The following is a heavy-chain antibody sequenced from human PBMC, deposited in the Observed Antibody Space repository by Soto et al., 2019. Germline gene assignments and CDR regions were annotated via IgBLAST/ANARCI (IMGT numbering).Heavy chain of an antibody. Sequence: EVQLLESGGGLVQPGGSLRLSCAASGFTFSSYAMSWVRQAPGKGLEWVSAFRGDGTGAHYADSVKGRFTISRDNSKNTLYLHMNSLRAEDTAVYYCAKLPQYDILTGYLNYFDYWGQGTLVTVS. CDR2: FRGDGTGA. J-gene: IGHJ4*02. CDR1: GFTFSSYA. V-gene: IGHV3-23*01. CDR3: AKLPQYDILTGYLNYFDY. D-gene: IGHD3-9*01.